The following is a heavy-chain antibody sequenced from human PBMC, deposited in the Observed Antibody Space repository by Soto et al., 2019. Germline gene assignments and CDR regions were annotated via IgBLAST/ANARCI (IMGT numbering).Heavy chain of an antibody. CDR3: ASSPGGETYSYDSRRYYLAGGMDV. V-gene: IGHV1-24*01. D-gene: IGHD3-22*01. CDR1: GYTLTVLS. CDR2: FSAYNGET. Sequence: ASVKVSFKVSGYTLTVLSIHWLRQAPGKGLEWMGGFSAYNGETNYAQKLQGRVTMTTDTSTSTAYMELRSLRSDDTAVYYCASSPGGETYSYDSRRYYLAGGMDVWGQGTTVTVSS. J-gene: IGHJ6*02.